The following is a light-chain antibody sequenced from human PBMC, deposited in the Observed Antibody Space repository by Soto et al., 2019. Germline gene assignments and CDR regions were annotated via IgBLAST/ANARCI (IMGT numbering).Light chain of an antibody. CDR2: DAS. CDR1: QSVSSY. CDR3: HQRSSWPRGT. V-gene: IGKV3-11*01. Sequence: EIVLTQSPATLSLSLGESATLSCRASQSVSSYLAWYQQKPGQGPRLLIYDASNRATGVSARFSGSGYGTDFTLTISSLGPDDFAVYYCHQRSSWPRGTFGQGTKVEIK. J-gene: IGKJ1*01.